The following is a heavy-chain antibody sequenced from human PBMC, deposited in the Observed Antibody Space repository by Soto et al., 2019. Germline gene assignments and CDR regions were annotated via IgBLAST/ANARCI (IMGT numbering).Heavy chain of an antibody. CDR3: ARVAGYSDSWPYGMDV. CDR1: GFTFSDHY. J-gene: IGHJ6*02. CDR2: TRNKANSYTT. D-gene: IGHD6-13*01. Sequence: EVQLVESGGGLVQPGGSLRLSCAASGFTFSDHYMDWVRQAPGKGLEWVGRTRNKANSYTTEYAASVKGRFTISRDDSKKSLYLQMNSLKTEDTAVYYCARVAGYSDSWPYGMDVWGQGTTVTVSS. V-gene: IGHV3-72*01.